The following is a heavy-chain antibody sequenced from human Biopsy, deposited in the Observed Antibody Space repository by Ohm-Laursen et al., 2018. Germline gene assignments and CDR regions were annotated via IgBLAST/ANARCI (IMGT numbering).Heavy chain of an antibody. CDR2: VDWDDYK. CDR1: GSSLSARGMC. Sequence: TQTLTLTCSFSGSSLSARGMCVSWIRQAPGKALEWLARVDWDDYKDYSASLQTKLSISKDTSNDQVVLTVNNVNPADTATYYCARTPILIVSAGLVYRHRRHLQGMDVWGQGIAVTVS. D-gene: IGHD6-13*01. V-gene: IGHV2-70*11. CDR3: ARTPILIVSAGLVYRHRRHLQGMDV. J-gene: IGHJ6*02.